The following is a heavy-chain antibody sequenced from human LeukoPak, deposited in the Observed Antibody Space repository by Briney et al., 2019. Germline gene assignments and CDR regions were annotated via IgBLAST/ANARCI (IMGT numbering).Heavy chain of an antibody. V-gene: IGHV1-69*13. CDR1: GGTFSSYA. CDR3: ARLSWQLHNWFDP. J-gene: IGHJ5*02. CDR2: IIPIFGTA. Sequence: ASVKVSCKASGGTFSSYAISWVRQAPGQGLEWMGGIIPIFGTANYAQKFQGRVTITADESTSTAYMELSSLRSVLTAVYYCARLSWQLHNWFDPWGQGTLVTVSS. D-gene: IGHD2-15*01.